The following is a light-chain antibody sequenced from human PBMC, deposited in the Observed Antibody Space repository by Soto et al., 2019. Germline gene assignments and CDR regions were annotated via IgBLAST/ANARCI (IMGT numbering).Light chain of an antibody. CDR2: VAS. CDR1: QSISSY. V-gene: IGKV1-39*01. Sequence: DIQITQSPSSLSASVGDRVTITCRASQSISSYLNWYQQKPGNAPKLLIYVASTLQSGVPSRFSGSGSGTDFTLTINSLQPEDFATYYCQQSYIAPLTFGGGTKVDIK. CDR3: QQSYIAPLT. J-gene: IGKJ4*01.